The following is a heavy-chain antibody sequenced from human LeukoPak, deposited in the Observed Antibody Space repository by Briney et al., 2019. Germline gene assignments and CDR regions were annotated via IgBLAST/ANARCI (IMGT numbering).Heavy chain of an antibody. CDR1: GYTFTSYD. D-gene: IGHD1-26*01. CDR2: INPNSGNT. J-gene: IGHJ4*02. Sequence: ASVKVSCKASGYTFTSYDINWGGQATGQGLEGMGWINPNSGNTGYAQKFQGRFTITKNTSISTAYMELSSLTSEDTAVYYCARGLGWELHSDYFDYWGQGTLATVSS. CDR3: ARGLGWELHSDYFDY. V-gene: IGHV1-8*03.